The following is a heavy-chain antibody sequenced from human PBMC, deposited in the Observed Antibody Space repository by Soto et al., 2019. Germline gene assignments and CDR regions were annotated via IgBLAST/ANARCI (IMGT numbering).Heavy chain of an antibody. CDR3: ARGGYCSSTSCRGSFQH. J-gene: IGHJ1*01. CDR2: INAGNGNT. Sequence: ASVKVSCKASGYTFTSYAMHWVRQAPGQRLEWMGWINAGNGNTKYSQKFQGRVTITRDTSASTAYMELSSLRSEDTAVYYCARGGYCSSTSCRGSFQHWGQGTLVTVSS. CDR1: GYTFTSYA. V-gene: IGHV1-3*01. D-gene: IGHD2-2*01.